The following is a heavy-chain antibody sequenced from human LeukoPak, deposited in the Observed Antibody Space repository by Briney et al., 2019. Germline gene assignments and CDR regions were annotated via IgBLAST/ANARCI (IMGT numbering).Heavy chain of an antibody. J-gene: IGHJ5*02. CDR1: GGSISSYY. CDR3: ARTSSDNSLDP. Sequence: SETLTLTCTVSGGSISSYYWSWIRQPPGKGLEWIGYIYYSGSTNYNPSLKSRVTISVDTSKNQFSLKLSSVTAADTAAYYCARTSSDNSLDPWGQGTLVTVSS. V-gene: IGHV4-59*01. CDR2: IYYSGST.